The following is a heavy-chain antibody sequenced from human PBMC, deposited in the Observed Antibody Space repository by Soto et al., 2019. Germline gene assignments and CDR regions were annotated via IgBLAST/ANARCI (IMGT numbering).Heavy chain of an antibody. CDR2: INHSGST. CDR3: ARKEGIVVVPAAIVWFDP. D-gene: IGHD2-2*02. CDR1: GGSFSGYY. J-gene: IGHJ5*02. Sequence: KPSETLSLTCAVYGGSFSGYYWSWIRQPPGKGLEWIGEINHSGSTNYNPSLKSRVTISVDTSKNHFSLKLSSVTAADTAVYYCARKEGIVVVPAAIVWFDPWGQGTLVTVSS. V-gene: IGHV4-34*01.